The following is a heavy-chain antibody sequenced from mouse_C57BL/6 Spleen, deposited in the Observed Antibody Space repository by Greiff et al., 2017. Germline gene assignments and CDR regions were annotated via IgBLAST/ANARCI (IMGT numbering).Heavy chain of an antibody. D-gene: IGHD1-1*01. V-gene: IGHV1-80*01. Sequence: QVQLQQSGAELVKPGASVKISCKASGYAFSSYWMNWVKQRPGKGLEWIGQIYPGGGDTNYNGKFKGKATLTADKSSSTAYMQLSSLTSEDSAVYFCARSRNYYGTSGDYFAYWGQGTTLTVSS. J-gene: IGHJ2*01. CDR3: ARSRNYYGTSGDYFAY. CDR2: IYPGGGDT. CDR1: GYAFSSYW.